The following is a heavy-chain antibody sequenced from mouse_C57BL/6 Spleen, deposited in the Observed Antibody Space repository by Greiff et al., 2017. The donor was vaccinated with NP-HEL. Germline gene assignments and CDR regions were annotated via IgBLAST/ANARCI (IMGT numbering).Heavy chain of an antibody. D-gene: IGHD2-4*01. V-gene: IGHV3-6*01. J-gene: IGHJ2*01. CDR2: ISYDGSN. CDR1: GYSITSGYY. CDR3: ARDPPYDYDGYYFDY. Sequence: EVKLQESGPGLVKPSQSLSLTCSVTGYSITSGYYWNWIRQFPGNKLEWMGYISYDGSNNYNPSLKNRISITRDTSKNQFFLKLNSVTTEDTATYYCARDPPYDYDGYYFDYWGQGTTLTVSS.